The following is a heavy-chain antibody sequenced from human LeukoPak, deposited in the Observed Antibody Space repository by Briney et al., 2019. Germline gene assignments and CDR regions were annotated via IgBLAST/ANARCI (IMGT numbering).Heavy chain of an antibody. J-gene: IGHJ4*02. CDR1: GFSFSSYE. CDR2: ISSSGTTT. CDR3: ARDPILGADCFDY. D-gene: IGHD2-8*02. V-gene: IGHV3-48*03. Sequence: GGSLRLSCAASGFSFSSYEIYWVRQAPGKGLEWVSYISSSGTTTYYADSVKGRFTISRDNARNSLYLQMNSLRVEDTAVYYCARDPILGADCFDYWGQGTLVTVSS.